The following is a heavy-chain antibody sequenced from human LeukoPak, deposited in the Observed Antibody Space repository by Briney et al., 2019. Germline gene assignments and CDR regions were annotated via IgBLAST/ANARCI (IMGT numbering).Heavy chain of an antibody. CDR2: ISGSGGST. J-gene: IGHJ4*02. CDR1: GFTFSSYA. Sequence: GGSLRLSCAASGFTFSSYAMSWVRQAPGKGLEWVSAISGSGGSTYYADSVKGRFTISRDNSKSTMYLQMNSLRAEDTAVYYWAKDLGYSSSWYYFDYWGQGTLVTVSS. CDR3: AKDLGYSSSWYYFDY. D-gene: IGHD6-13*01. V-gene: IGHV3-23*01.